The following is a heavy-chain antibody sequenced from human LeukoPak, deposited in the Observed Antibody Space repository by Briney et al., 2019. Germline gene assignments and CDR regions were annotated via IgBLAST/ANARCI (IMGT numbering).Heavy chain of an antibody. J-gene: IGHJ4*02. CDR1: GFTVSSNY. D-gene: IGHD6-13*01. Sequence: PGGSLRLSCAASGFTVSSNYMSWVRQAPGKGLEWVSVIYSGGSTYYADSVKGRFTISRDNSKNTLYLQMNSLRAEDTAVYYCAKLLGSWSNYYFDYWGQGTLVTVSS. CDR2: IYSGGST. V-gene: IGHV3-53*01. CDR3: AKLLGSWSNYYFDY.